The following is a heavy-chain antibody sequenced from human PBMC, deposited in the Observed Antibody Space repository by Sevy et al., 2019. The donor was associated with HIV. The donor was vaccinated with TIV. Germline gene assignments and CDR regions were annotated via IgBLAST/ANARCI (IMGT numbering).Heavy chain of an antibody. V-gene: IGHV4-34*01. Sequence: SETLSLTRAVYGGSFSGYYWSWIRQPPGKGLEWIGEINHSGSTNYNPSLKSRVTISVDTSKNQFSLKLSSVTAADTAVYYCARGRKYQLLNFDYWGQGTLVTVSS. CDR1: GGSFSGYY. D-gene: IGHD2-2*01. CDR3: ARGRKYQLLNFDY. CDR2: INHSGST. J-gene: IGHJ4*02.